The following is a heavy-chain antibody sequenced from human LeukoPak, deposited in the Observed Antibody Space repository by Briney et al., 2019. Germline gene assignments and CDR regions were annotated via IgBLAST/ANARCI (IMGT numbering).Heavy chain of an antibody. CDR2: IYYSGST. CDR3: ARGPVRDYSNY. D-gene: IGHD4-11*01. CDR1: GVSISSGGYY. V-gene: IGHV4-31*03. J-gene: IGHJ4*02. Sequence: SETLSLTCTVSGVSISSGGYYWSWIRQHPGEGLEWIGYIYYSGSTYYNPSLKSRLTISLDTSSNQFSLKLNSVTAADTAVYYCARGPVRDYSNYWGQGTLVTVSS.